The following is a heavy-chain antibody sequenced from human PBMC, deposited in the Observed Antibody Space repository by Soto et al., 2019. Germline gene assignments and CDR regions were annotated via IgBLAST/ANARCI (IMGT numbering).Heavy chain of an antibody. CDR1: GGTFSSNA. CDR3: ATGGRGYSSAPRFYFEF. Sequence: QVQLVQSGAEVKKPGSSVKFTCKASGGTFSSNAISWVRQAPGQGLEWMGGITPIFGTAHYAQKFQRRFTITADESRSTASMELSSRKSEDTAVYYCATGGRGYSSAPRFYFEFWGQGTLVTVSA. CDR2: ITPIFGTA. J-gene: IGHJ4*02. V-gene: IGHV1-69*12. D-gene: IGHD5-18*01.